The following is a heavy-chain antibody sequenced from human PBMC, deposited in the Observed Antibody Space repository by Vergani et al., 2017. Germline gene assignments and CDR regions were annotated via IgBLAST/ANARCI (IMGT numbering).Heavy chain of an antibody. CDR1: GYTFTSYY. D-gene: IGHD3-9*01. CDR2: INPSGGST. Sequence: QVQLVQSGAEVKKPGASVKVSCKASGYTFTSYYMHWVRQAPGQGLEWMGIINPSGGSTSYAQKFQGRVTMTRDTSTSTVYMELSSLRSEDTAVYYCARPFYDILTGYQNYFDYWGQGTLVTVSS. V-gene: IGHV1-46*01. J-gene: IGHJ4*02. CDR3: ARPFYDILTGYQNYFDY.